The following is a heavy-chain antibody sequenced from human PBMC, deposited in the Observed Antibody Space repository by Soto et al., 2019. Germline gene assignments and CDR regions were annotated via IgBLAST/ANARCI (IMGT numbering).Heavy chain of an antibody. D-gene: IGHD6-6*01. J-gene: IGHJ4*02. CDR2: IYDSESA. CDR1: GQSISSGGYY. Sequence: QVQLQESGPGLVKASQTLSLICSVSGQSISSGGYYWSWIRHHPGKGLEWIGYIYDSESAYYNPSLKRRVTISMYTSKNHFAMKLSSVNPADTAVYYCARASSSSSAADYWRQGILITVSS. V-gene: IGHV4-31*03. CDR3: ARASSSSSAADY.